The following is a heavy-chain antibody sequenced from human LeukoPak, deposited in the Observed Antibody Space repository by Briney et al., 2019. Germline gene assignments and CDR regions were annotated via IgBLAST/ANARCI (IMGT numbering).Heavy chain of an antibody. V-gene: IGHV1-18*01. CDR1: GYTFRSYG. Sequence: GASVKVSCKASGYTFRSYGISWVRQAPGQGLEWMGWISAYNGKPKYSQNFQGRVSMTTDTSTSTAYMELRSLRSDDTAVYYCARNYYDSSGYYPWGQGTLVTVSS. CDR3: ARNYYDSSGYYP. D-gene: IGHD3-22*01. CDR2: ISAYNGKP. J-gene: IGHJ4*02.